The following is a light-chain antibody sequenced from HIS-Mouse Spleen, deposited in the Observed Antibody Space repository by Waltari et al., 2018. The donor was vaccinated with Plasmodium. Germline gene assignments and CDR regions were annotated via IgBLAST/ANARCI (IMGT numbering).Light chain of an antibody. CDR2: QDS. CDR1: KLGATY. V-gene: IGLV3-1*01. CDR3: QAWDSSTAWV. J-gene: IGLJ2*01. Sequence: SYELTQPPSVSVSPGQTASITCSGVKLGATYACWYQQKPGQSPVLVIYQDSKRPSGIPERFSGSNSGNTATLTISGTQAMDEADYYCQAWDSSTAWVFGGGTKLTVL.